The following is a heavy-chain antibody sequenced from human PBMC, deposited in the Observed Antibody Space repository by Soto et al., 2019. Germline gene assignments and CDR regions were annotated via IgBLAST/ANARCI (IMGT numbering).Heavy chain of an antibody. CDR1: GFTFSSYA. CDR2: ISYDGSNK. D-gene: IGHD5-18*01. V-gene: IGHV3-30-3*01. J-gene: IGHJ4*02. Sequence: VQLVESGGGLVKPGGSLRLSCAASGFTFSSYAMHWVRQAPGKGLEWVAVISYDGSNKYYADSVKGRFTISRDNSKNTLYLQMNSLRAEDTAVYYCASQRARGYSYGYDYWGQGTLVTVSS. CDR3: ASQRARGYSYGYDY.